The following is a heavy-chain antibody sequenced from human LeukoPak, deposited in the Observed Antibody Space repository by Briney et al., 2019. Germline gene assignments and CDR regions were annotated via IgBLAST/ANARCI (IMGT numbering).Heavy chain of an antibody. CDR2: IYHSGST. D-gene: IGHD3-22*01. J-gene: IGHJ3*02. CDR1: GDSLSSDGYY. Sequence: SETLSLTCTVSGDSLSSDGYYWSWIRLPPGKGLEWIGYIYHSGSTYYNPSLKSRVTISVDRSKNQFSLKLSSVTAADTAVYYCARAGPFGSGYYNDAFDIWGQGTMVTVSS. V-gene: IGHV4-30-2*01. CDR3: ARAGPFGSGYYNDAFDI.